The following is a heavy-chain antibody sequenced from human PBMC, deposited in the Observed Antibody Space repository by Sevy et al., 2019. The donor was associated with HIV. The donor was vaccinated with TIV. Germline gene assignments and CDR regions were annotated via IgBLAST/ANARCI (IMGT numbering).Heavy chain of an antibody. Sequence: GGSLRLSCVASGSSFGIHWMSWVRQAPGKGLEWVAKINQDGGQKYYVDSLKGRFTISRDNAKSSLYLQMNSLRVEDTALYYCARDPDPVPGVAFDVWGQGTMVTVSS. CDR1: GSSFGIHW. CDR2: INQDGGQK. V-gene: IGHV3-7*01. J-gene: IGHJ3*01. CDR3: ARDPDPVPGVAFDV.